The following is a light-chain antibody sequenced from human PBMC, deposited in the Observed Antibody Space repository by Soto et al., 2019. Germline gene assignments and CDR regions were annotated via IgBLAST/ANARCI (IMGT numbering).Light chain of an antibody. CDR1: QSISNY. J-gene: IGKJ4*01. Sequence: EIVLTQSPGTLSLSPGERATLSCRASQSISNYLAWYQQKPAQAPRVLIYGASSRATGIPRRFSGSGSGTDFTLTISRLEPEDFAVYYCQQYGSSPTFGCGTKVEIK. CDR2: GAS. V-gene: IGKV3-20*01. CDR3: QQYGSSPT.